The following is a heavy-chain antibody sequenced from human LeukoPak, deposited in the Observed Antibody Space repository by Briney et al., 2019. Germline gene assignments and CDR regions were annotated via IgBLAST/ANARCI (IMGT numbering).Heavy chain of an antibody. J-gene: IGHJ4*02. D-gene: IGHD6-13*01. CDR2: IKTKYVGGST. CDR1: GFIFNNAW. V-gene: IGHV3-15*01. Sequence: PGRSLRLSCAASGFIFNNAWMSWVRQAPGKGLEWVGRIKTKYVGGSTDHDAPVKDRFTSSRDDSKNTLYLQMNSLKTDDTAVYYCAPHREYSSRPTFDYWGQGILVTVSP. CDR3: APHREYSSRPTFDY.